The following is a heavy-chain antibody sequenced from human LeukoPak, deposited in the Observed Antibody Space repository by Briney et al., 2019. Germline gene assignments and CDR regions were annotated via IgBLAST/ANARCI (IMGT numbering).Heavy chain of an antibody. D-gene: IGHD3-3*02. CDR1: GYTFTGYC. CDR3: ARGIRVPYYFDY. CDR2: INPNSGAT. Sequence: GASVKVSCKVSGYTFTGYCMHWVRQAPGQGREWMGWINPNSGATNYAQKFQGRVTMTRDTSISTAYMELSRLRSDDTAVYYCARGIRVPYYFDYWGQGTLVTVSS. V-gene: IGHV1-2*02. J-gene: IGHJ4*02.